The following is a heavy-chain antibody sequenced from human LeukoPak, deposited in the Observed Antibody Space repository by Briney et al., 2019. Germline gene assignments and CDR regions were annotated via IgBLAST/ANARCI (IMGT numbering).Heavy chain of an antibody. J-gene: IGHJ4*02. V-gene: IGHV4-34*01. CDR1: GGSFSGYY. CDR2: INHSGST. CDR3: ARGRKVVVVPAARGPDYYFDY. D-gene: IGHD2-2*01. Sequence: SETLSLTCAVYGGSFSGYYWSWIRQPPGKGLEWIGEINHSGSTNYNPSLKSRVTISVDTSKNQFSLKLSSVTAADTAVYYCARGRKVVVVPAARGPDYYFDYWGQGTLVTVSS.